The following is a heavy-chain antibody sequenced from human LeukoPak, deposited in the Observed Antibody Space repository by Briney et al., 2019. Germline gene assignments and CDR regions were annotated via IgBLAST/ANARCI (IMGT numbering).Heavy chain of an antibody. J-gene: IGHJ4*02. D-gene: IGHD3-3*01. CDR2: ISAYNGNT. V-gene: IGHV1-18*01. CDR3: ARGPYDFWSGYYSLPNDY. CDR1: GYTFTSYG. Sequence: ASVKVSCKASGYTFTSYGISWVRQAPGQGLEWMGWISAYNGNTNYAQKLQGRVTMTTDTSTSTAYMELRSLRSDDTAVYYCARGPYDFWSGYYSLPNDYWGQGTLVTVSS.